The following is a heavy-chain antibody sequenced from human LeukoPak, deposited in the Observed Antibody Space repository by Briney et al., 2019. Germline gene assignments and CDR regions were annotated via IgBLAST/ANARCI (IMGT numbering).Heavy chain of an antibody. CDR1: GFTFGDYT. D-gene: IGHD3-3*01. CDR2: SRRQAYGGSA. J-gene: IGHJ3*02. V-gene: IGHV3-49*04. Sequence: GGSLRLSCIDSGFTFGDYTMSWVRQAPGKGLEWVGYSRRQAYGGSAEYAVCVKGRFTVSRDESTRIIYMQMNSLKSEYTAVYYCTRSRFTWEVREIDASYIWGQGTLVTVSS. CDR3: TRSRFTWEVREIDASYI.